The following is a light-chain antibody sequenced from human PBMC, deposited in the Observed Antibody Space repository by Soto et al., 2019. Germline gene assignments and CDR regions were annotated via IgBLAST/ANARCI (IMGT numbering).Light chain of an antibody. Sequence: QSVLTQPASVSGSPRQSITISCPGTSSDVGSYNLVSWYQQHPGKAPKLMIYEVSKRPSGVSNRFSGSKSGNTASLTISGLQAEDEADYYCCSYAGSFYVFGTGTKVTVL. CDR2: EVS. V-gene: IGLV2-23*02. CDR3: CSYAGSFYV. CDR1: SSDVGSYNL. J-gene: IGLJ1*01.